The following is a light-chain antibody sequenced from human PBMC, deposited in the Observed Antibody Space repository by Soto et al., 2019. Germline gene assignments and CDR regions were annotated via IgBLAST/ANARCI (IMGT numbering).Light chain of an antibody. CDR2: EGS. V-gene: IGLV2-23*01. Sequence: QSALTQPASVSGSPGQSITISCTGTISDVGSYDLVSWYQQHPGKAPKLMIYEGSKRPSGVSSRFSGSKSGNTASLTISGLQADDEADYYCCSYAGSSTSWVFGGGTKLTVL. J-gene: IGLJ3*02. CDR1: ISDVGSYDL. CDR3: CSYAGSSTSWV.